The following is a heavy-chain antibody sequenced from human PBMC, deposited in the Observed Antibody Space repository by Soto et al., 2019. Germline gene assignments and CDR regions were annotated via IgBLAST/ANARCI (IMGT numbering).Heavy chain of an antibody. CDR1: GFTFSRHW. V-gene: IGHV3-7*05. Sequence: GGSLRLSCAASGFTFSRHWMRWVRQAPGKGLEWVASIKQDGSEKSYAASARGRFTISRDNAENSVYLEMDSLRAEDTALYYCARDVDADFRTDFDYWGRGTLVTVSS. CDR2: IKQDGSEK. CDR3: ARDVDADFRTDFDY. J-gene: IGHJ4*02. D-gene: IGHD4-17*01.